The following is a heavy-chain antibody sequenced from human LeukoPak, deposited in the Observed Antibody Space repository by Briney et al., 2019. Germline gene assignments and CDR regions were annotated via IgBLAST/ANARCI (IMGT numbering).Heavy chain of an antibody. CDR2: VYYSGTT. Sequence: SETLSLTCSVSGGSISLSYYYWGWIRQPPGKALEWIGSVYYSGTTSYNPSLKSRVTISVDTSKNQFSLKLSSVTAADTAVYYCARRRLWFGELFDYWGQGTLVTVSS. J-gene: IGHJ4*02. V-gene: IGHV4-39*01. CDR1: GGSISLSYYY. D-gene: IGHD3-10*01. CDR3: ARRRLWFGELFDY.